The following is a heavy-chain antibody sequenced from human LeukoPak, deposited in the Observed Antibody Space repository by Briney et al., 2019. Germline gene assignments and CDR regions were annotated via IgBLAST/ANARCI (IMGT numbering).Heavy chain of an antibody. V-gene: IGHV1-18*01. CDR2: ISAYNGNT. CDR3: ARSLFYYDSSGYQIDY. Sequence: ASVKVSCKASGYTFTSYGISWVRQAPGQGLEWMGWISAYNGNTNYAQKLQGRITMTTDTCTSTAYMELRSLRSDDTAVYYCARSLFYYDSSGYQIDYWGQGTLVTVSS. D-gene: IGHD3-22*01. J-gene: IGHJ4*02. CDR1: GYTFTSYG.